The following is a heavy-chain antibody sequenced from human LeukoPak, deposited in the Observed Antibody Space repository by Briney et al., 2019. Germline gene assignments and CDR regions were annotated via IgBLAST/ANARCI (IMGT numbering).Heavy chain of an antibody. CDR1: GGSFSGYY. D-gene: IGHD4-17*01. CDR2: INHSGST. Sequence: SETLSLTCAVYGGSFSGYYWSWIRQPPGKGLEWIGEINHSGSTNYNPSLKSRVTISVDTSKNQFPLKLSSVTAADTAVYYCARDSRLTVTTYYYGMDVWGQGTTVTVSS. J-gene: IGHJ6*02. CDR3: ARDSRLTVTTYYYGMDV. V-gene: IGHV4-34*01.